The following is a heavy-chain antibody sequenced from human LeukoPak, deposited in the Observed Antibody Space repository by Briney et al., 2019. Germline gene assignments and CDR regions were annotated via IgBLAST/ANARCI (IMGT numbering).Heavy chain of an antibody. CDR2: IYYSGST. J-gene: IGHJ6*03. Sequence: SETLSLTCTVSGGSISSYYWSWIRQPPGKGLEWIGYIYYSGSTNYNPSLKSRVTISVDTSKNQFSLKRSSVTAADTAVYYCARDLGYCTNGVCVKYMDVWGKGTTVTVSS. CDR1: GGSISSYY. V-gene: IGHV4-59*01. D-gene: IGHD2-8*01. CDR3: ARDLGYCTNGVCVKYMDV.